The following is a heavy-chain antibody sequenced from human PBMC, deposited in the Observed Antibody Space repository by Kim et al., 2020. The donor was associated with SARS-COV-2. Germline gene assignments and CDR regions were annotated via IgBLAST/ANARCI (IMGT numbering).Heavy chain of an antibody. J-gene: IGHJ4*02. V-gene: IGHV1-69*04. Sequence: QKFQSRVTITADKSTSTAYMELSSLRSEDTAVYYCAREYYYDSSGYLHDYWGQGTLVTVSS. D-gene: IGHD3-22*01. CDR3: AREYYYDSSGYLHDY.